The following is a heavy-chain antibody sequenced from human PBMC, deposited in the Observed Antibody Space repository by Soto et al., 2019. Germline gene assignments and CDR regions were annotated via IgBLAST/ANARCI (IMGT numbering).Heavy chain of an antibody. CDR1: GFTFSSYA. D-gene: IGHD1-26*01. CDR3: ARRGSGSYYDY. V-gene: IGHV3-23*01. CDR2: ISGSGGNT. J-gene: IGHJ4*02. Sequence: EVQLLESGGGLVQPGGSLRLSCAASGFTFSSYAMRWVRQAPGKGLEWVSAISGSGGNTYYADSVKGRFTISRDNSKNTLYLQMNSLRAEDTAVYYCARRGSGSYYDYWGQGTLVTVSS.